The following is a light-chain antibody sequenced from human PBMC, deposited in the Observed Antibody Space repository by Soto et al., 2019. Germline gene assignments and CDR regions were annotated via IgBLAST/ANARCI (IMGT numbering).Light chain of an antibody. CDR1: QSISSW. Sequence: DIQMTQSPSTLSASVGDRVTITCRASQSISSWLAWYQQKPGKAPKLLIYDASSLESGVPSRFSGSGSGTDFTFTISSLQPEDIATYYCQQYDNLPYTFGQGTQLEIK. CDR2: DAS. J-gene: IGKJ2*01. V-gene: IGKV1-5*01. CDR3: QQYDNLPYT.